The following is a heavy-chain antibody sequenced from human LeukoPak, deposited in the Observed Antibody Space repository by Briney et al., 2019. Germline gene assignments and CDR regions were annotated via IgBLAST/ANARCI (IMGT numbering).Heavy chain of an antibody. CDR3: ATATYSNYFLGKYYYYMDV. CDR1: GYTLIELS. D-gene: IGHD4-11*01. V-gene: IGHV1-24*01. CDR2: FDPEEGET. Sequence: ASVKVSCKVSGYTLIELSIHWVRQAPGKGLEWMGSFDPEEGETINAQKFQGRVTMTEDTLTNTAYMELSSLRSEDTAVYYCATATYSNYFLGKYYYYMDVWGKGTTVTVSS. J-gene: IGHJ6*03.